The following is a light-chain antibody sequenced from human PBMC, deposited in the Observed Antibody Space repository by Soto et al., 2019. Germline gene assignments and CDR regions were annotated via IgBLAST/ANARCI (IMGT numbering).Light chain of an antibody. CDR3: AAWDDSLSGGV. Sequence: QSVLTQPPSVSGAPGQRVTISCTGSSSNIGAGYDVHWYQQLPGTAPKLLIYGNSNRPSGVPDRFSASKSGTSASLAISGLRSDDEADYYCAAWDDSLSGGVFGGGTKLTVL. V-gene: IGLV1-40*01. CDR1: SSNIGAGYD. CDR2: GNS. J-gene: IGLJ2*01.